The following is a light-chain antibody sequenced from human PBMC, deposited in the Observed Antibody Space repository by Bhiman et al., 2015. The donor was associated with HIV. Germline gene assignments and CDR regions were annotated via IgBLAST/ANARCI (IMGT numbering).Light chain of an antibody. CDR3: GTWDSSLSAVV. CDR2: YDS. Sequence: SYELTQPPSVSVAPGKTATITCGGNNIGSKSVHWYQQKPGQAPVLVIYYDSDRPSGIPDRFSGSKSGTSATLGITGLQTGDEADYYCGTWDSSLSAVVFGGGTKLTVL. J-gene: IGLJ2*01. V-gene: IGLV3-21*04. CDR1: NIGSKS.